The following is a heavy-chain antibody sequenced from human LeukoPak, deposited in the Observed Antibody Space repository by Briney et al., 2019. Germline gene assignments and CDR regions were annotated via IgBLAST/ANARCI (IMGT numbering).Heavy chain of an antibody. Sequence: SGGSLRLSCAASGFTFSSYAMHWVRQAPGKGLEWVAVISYDGSNKYYADSVKGRFTISRDNSKNTLYLQMNSLRAEDTAVYYCAKPHTYYYGSGSFDYWGQGTLVTVSS. V-gene: IGHV3-30*18. CDR3: AKPHTYYYGSGSFDY. J-gene: IGHJ4*02. D-gene: IGHD3-10*01. CDR1: GFTFSSYA. CDR2: ISYDGSNK.